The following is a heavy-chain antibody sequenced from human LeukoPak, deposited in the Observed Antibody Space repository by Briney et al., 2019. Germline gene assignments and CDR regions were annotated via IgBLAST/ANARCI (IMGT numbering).Heavy chain of an antibody. D-gene: IGHD3-22*01. CDR3: ARDLSSGYFDY. CDR1: GFTFSSYS. J-gene: IGHJ4*02. V-gene: IGHV3-48*04. CDR2: ISSSSSTI. Sequence: GGSLRLSCAASGFTFSSYSMNWVRQAPGKGLEWVSYISSSSSTIYYADSVKGRFTISIDNAKNSLYLQMNSLRAEDTAVYYCARDLSSGYFDYWGQGTLVTVSS.